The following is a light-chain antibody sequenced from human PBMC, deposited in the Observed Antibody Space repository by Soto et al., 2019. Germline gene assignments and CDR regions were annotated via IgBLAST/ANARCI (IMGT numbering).Light chain of an antibody. Sequence: DIVLTQSPATLSLSPGERATLSCRASQGISSYLAWYQQKPGQAPRLLIYDASTRATGIPARFSGSGPGTDFTLTISSLEPEDFAVYYCQQRSSWPPTFGPGTKVDIK. CDR3: QQRSSWPPT. V-gene: IGKV3D-11*01. CDR2: DAS. CDR1: QGISSY. J-gene: IGKJ3*01.